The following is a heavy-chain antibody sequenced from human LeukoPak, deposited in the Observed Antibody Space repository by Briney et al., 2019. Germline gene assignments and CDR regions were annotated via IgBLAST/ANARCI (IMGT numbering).Heavy chain of an antibody. CDR3: ARAKAYCGGDCSPYHAFDI. D-gene: IGHD2-21*02. CDR1: GGTLSSYA. Sequence: ASVKVSCKASGGTLSSYAISWVRQAPGQGGEWMGGIIPLLGTANYAQKFQGRVTITADESTSTAYMELSSLRSEDTAVYYCARAKAYCGGDCSPYHAFDIWGQGTMVTVSS. J-gene: IGHJ3*02. CDR2: IIPLLGTA. V-gene: IGHV1-69*13.